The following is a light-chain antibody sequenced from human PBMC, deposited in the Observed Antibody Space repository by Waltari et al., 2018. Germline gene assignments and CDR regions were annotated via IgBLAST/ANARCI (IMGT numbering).Light chain of an antibody. V-gene: IGKV3-20*01. Sequence: IMLTQSPGTLSLSPGERATLSCRASQSIGRYLVWYQQKPGQAPRLLMYEASRRATGIPDRFSGSGSGTDFSLTISRLEPEDFAVYYCQNHERLPATFGQGTKLEIK. CDR2: EAS. CDR1: QSIGRY. CDR3: QNHERLPAT. J-gene: IGKJ1*01.